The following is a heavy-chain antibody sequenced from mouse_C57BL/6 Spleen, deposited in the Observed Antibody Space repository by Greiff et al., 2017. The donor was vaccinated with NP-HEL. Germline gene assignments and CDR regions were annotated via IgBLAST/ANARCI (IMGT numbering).Heavy chain of an antibody. J-gene: IGHJ2*01. Sequence: EVKLVESGGGLVKPGGSLKLSCAASGFTFSSYAMSWVRQTPEKRLEWVATISDGGSYTYYPDNVKGRFSISRDNAKNNLYLQISHLKSEDTAMYYCARDAITYYFDSWGQGTTLTVAS. CDR3: ARDAITYYFDS. V-gene: IGHV5-4*01. D-gene: IGHD2-4*01. CDR1: GFTFSSYA. CDR2: ISDGGSYT.